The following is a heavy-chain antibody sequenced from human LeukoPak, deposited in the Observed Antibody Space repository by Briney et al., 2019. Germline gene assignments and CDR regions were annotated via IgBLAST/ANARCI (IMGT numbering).Heavy chain of an antibody. D-gene: IGHD4-11*01. V-gene: IGHV1-18*01. CDR3: AREGYSNYAGWFDP. J-gene: IGHJ5*02. CDR1: GYTFISYG. CDR2: ISAYDGNT. Sequence: EASVKVSCKASGYTFISYGITWVRQAPGQGLERMGWISAYDGNTNFAQKFQGRISMTTDTSTGTAYMELRSLRSDDTAVYYCAREGYSNYAGWFDPWGQGTLVTVSS.